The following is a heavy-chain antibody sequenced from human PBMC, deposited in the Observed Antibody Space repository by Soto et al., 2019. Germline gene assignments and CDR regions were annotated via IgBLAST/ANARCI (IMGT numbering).Heavy chain of an antibody. CDR2: INPSGGST. CDR1: GYTFTSYY. V-gene: IGHV1-46*01. Sequence: GASVKVSCKASGYTFTSYYMHWVRQAPGQGLEWMGIINPSGGSTSYAQKFQGRVTMTRDTSTSTVYMELSSLRSEDTAVYYCARAPFGYYDTIGNDAFAIWGQGTMVTVSS. D-gene: IGHD3-22*01. J-gene: IGHJ3*02. CDR3: ARAPFGYYDTIGNDAFAI.